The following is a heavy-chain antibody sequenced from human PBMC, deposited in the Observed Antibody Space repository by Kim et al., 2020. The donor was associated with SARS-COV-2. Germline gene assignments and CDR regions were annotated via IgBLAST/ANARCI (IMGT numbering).Heavy chain of an antibody. J-gene: IGHJ4*02. D-gene: IGHD4-17*01. CDR3: AKVITVTTGPNDY. V-gene: IGHV3-30*02. Sequence: YADSVKGRFTISRDNSKNTLYLQMNSLRAEDTAVYYCAKVITVTTGPNDYWGQGTLVTVSS.